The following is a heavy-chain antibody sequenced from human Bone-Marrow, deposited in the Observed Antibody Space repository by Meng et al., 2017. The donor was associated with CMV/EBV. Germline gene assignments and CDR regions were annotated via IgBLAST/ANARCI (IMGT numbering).Heavy chain of an antibody. V-gene: IGHV1-2*02. CDR2: INPNSGGT. D-gene: IGHD1-26*01. CDR3: ARFFVGASDYYDMDV. J-gene: IGHJ6*02. CDR1: GYTFTGYY. Sequence: ASVKVSCKASGYTFTGYYMHWVRQAPGQGLEWMGWINPNSGGTNYAQKFQGRVTMTRDTSISTAYMELSRLRSDDTAVYYCARFFVGASDYYDMDVWGQGTRSPSP.